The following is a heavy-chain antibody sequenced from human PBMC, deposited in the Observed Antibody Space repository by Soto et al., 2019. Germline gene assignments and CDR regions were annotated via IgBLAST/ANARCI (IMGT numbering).Heavy chain of an antibody. CDR3: ASDPRSLGSQRDLFDS. J-gene: IGHJ5*01. CDR1: GGSISSYY. V-gene: IGHV4-59*01. CDR2: IYYSGST. Sequence: SETLSLTCTVSGGSISSYYWSWIRQPPGKGLEWIGYIYYSGSTNYNPSLKSRVTISVDTSKNQFSLKLSSVTAADTAVFYCASDPRSLGSQRDLFDSSGQGTLVTVSS. D-gene: IGHD3-10*01.